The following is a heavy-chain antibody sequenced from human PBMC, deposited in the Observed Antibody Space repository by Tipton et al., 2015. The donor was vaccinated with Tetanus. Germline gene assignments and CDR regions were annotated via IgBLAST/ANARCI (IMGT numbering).Heavy chain of an antibody. V-gene: IGHV4-59*12. Sequence: TLSLTCTVSGGSMSNNYWSWIRQPPGKGLEWIAYIFHSGSTNYNPFLKSRVTISTDKSKNQVSLRLNSVTAADTAVYFCARTPDYYYGMDVWGQGTTVTVSS. CDR2: IFHSGST. CDR1: GGSMSNNY. J-gene: IGHJ6*02. CDR3: ARTPDYYYGMDV.